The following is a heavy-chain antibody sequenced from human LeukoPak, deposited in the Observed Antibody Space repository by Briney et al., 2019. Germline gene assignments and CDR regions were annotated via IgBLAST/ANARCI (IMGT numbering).Heavy chain of an antibody. Sequence: SETLSLTCAVYGGSFSGYYRSWIRQPPGKGLEWIGEINHSGSTNYNPSLKSRVTISVDTSKNQFSLKLSSVTAADTAVYYCARGRSWYGDSYFDYWGQGTLVTVSS. V-gene: IGHV4-34*01. CDR2: INHSGST. CDR3: ARGRSWYGDSYFDY. D-gene: IGHD4-17*01. J-gene: IGHJ4*02. CDR1: GGSFSGYY.